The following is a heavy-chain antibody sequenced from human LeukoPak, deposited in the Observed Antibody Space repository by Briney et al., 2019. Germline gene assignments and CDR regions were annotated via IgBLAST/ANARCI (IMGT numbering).Heavy chain of an antibody. J-gene: IGHJ4*02. D-gene: IGHD2-15*01. V-gene: IGHV3-53*01. CDR3: ARGRGGD. CDR1: GVTVSGDF. CDR2: NSSDAIT. Sequence: PGGSLRLSCAASGVTVSGDFMGWFRQAPGKGLEWVSLNSSDAITYYADSVKGRFTISRDNSKNTLYLQMNSLRAEDTAFYYCARGRGGDWGQGALVTVSS.